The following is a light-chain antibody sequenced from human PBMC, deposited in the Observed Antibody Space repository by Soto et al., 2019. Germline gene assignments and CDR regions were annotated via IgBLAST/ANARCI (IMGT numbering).Light chain of an antibody. J-gene: IGKJ1*01. CDR1: QSISSW. V-gene: IGKV1-5*01. CDR2: DAS. Sequence: DIQMTQSPSTLSASVGDRVTITCRASQSISSWLAWYQQKPGKAPNLLIYDASSLESGVPSRFSVSGSGTEFTLTISSLQPDDFATYYCQQYNSYSLSWTFGQGTKVDIK. CDR3: QQYNSYSLSWT.